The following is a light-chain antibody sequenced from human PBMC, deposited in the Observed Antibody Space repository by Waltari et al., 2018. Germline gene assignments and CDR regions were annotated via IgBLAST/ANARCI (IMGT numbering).Light chain of an antibody. Sequence: DIVLTQSPLSLPVTPGEPASISCRSSQSLLHSNGYTYLDWYLQKPGKSPKLLIYLGSNRASGVPDRFSGSGSGTDFTLKISRVEAEDVGVYYCMQALETFTFGGGTKVEIK. CDR3: MQALETFT. CDR1: QSLLHSNGYTY. CDR2: LGS. J-gene: IGKJ4*01. V-gene: IGKV2-28*01.